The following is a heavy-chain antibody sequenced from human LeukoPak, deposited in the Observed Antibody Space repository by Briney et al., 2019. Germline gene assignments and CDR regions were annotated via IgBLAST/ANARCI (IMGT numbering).Heavy chain of an antibody. V-gene: IGHV1-46*01. Sequence: EASVTVSCTASGYTFTSYYMHWVRQAPGQGLEWMGIINPSGGSTSYAQKFQGRVTMTRDTSTSTVYMELSSLRSEDTAVYYCARSVIPLGMDVWGQGTTVTVSS. J-gene: IGHJ6*02. CDR3: ARSVIPLGMDV. CDR2: INPSGGST. D-gene: IGHD2-21*01. CDR1: GYTFTSYY.